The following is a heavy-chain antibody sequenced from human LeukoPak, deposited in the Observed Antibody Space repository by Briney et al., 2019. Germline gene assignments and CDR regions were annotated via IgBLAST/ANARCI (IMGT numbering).Heavy chain of an antibody. V-gene: IGHV4-34*01. CDR3: ARHGRYSSSWYSRFDP. Sequence: TSETLSLTCAVYGGSFSGYYWSWIRQPPGKGLEWIGEINHSGSTNYNPSLKSRVTISVDTSKNQFSLKLSSVTAADTAVYYCARHGRYSSSWYSRFDPWGQGTLVTVSS. D-gene: IGHD6-13*01. CDR1: GGSFSGYY. CDR2: INHSGST. J-gene: IGHJ5*02.